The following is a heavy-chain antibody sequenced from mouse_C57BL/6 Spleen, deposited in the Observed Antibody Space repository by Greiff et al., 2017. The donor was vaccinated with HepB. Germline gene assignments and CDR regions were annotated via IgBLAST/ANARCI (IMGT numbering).Heavy chain of an antibody. CDR1: GYTFTSYW. J-gene: IGHJ1*03. CDR2: INPSNGGT. CDR3: ARSGYYGSSYWYFDV. D-gene: IGHD1-1*01. Sequence: QVQLKQPGTELVKPGASVKLSCKASGYTFTSYWMHWVKQRPGQGLEWIGNINPSNGGTNYNEKFKSKATLTVDKSSSTAYMQLSSLTSEDSAVYYCARSGYYGSSYWYFDVWGTGTTVTVSS. V-gene: IGHV1-53*01.